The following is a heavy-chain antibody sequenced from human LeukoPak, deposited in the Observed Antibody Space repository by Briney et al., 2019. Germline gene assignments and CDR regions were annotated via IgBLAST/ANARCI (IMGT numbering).Heavy chain of an antibody. V-gene: IGHV1-18*01. D-gene: IGHD4-23*01. Sequence: ASVKVSCRASVYTLTHYIINWVRQAPCQGREGMGWINTYKGDTLYAQKLQGRVTMTADTSTNTAYMELRSLRFDDTAVYYCAREFGHCYGDNCFCFFGTWGQGFRVTVSS. CDR1: VYTLTHYI. CDR2: INTYKGDT. CDR3: AREFGHCYGDNCFCFFGT. J-gene: IGHJ4*02.